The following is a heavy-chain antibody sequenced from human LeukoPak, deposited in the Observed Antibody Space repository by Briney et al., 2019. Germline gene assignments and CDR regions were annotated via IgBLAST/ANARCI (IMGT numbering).Heavy chain of an antibody. Sequence: PGGSLRLSCAASGFTLSSYWMHWVRQAPGKGLVWVSVINSDGSGTSYADSVKGRFTISRDNAKNTLYLQMNSLRAEDTALYYCARDTPNWGDAFYIWGQGTMVTVSS. D-gene: IGHD7-27*01. V-gene: IGHV3-74*01. CDR3: ARDTPNWGDAFYI. CDR1: GFTLSSYW. CDR2: INSDGSGT. J-gene: IGHJ3*02.